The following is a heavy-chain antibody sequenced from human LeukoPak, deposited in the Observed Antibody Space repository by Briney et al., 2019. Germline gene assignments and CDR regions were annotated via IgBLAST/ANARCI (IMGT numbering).Heavy chain of an antibody. V-gene: IGHV3-74*01. CDR2: INGDASST. CDR3: ARARGNTYGYFEY. J-gene: IGHJ4*02. D-gene: IGHD5-18*01. Sequence: GGSLRLSCAASGLTLCGYWMHWVPHAPGEGLVWVSRINGDASSTSYADSVKGRFTISRDNAKSTLYLQMNSLRVEDTAVYYCARARGNTYGYFEYWGQGTLVTVSS. CDR1: GLTLCGYW.